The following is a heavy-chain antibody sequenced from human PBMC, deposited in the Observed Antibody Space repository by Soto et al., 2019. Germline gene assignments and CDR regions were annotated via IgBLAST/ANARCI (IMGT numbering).Heavy chain of an antibody. J-gene: IGHJ6*02. D-gene: IGHD3-9*01. V-gene: IGHV4-34*01. Sequence: QVQLQQWGAGLLKPSETLSLTCAVYGGSFSGYYWSWIRQPPGKGREWIGEINHSGSTNYNPSLKSRVTISVDTSNDQFSLKLSSVDAADTAVYYCARGVYDILPGSYPMGYGMDVWGQGTTVTVSS. CDR1: GGSFSGYY. CDR3: ARGVYDILPGSYPMGYGMDV. CDR2: INHSGST.